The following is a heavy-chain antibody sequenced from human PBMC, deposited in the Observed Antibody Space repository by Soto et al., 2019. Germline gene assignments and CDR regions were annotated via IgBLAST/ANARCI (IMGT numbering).Heavy chain of an antibody. Sequence: SETLSLTCTVSGGSISSSSYYWGWIRQPPGKGLEWIGSIYYSGSTYYNPSLKSRVTISVDTSKNQFSLKLSSVTAAATAVYTRARQVYVFWLNRAFGSYYYYYGMDVWGQGTTVTVSS. J-gene: IGHJ6*02. V-gene: IGHV4-39*01. CDR3: ARQVYVFWLNRAFGSYYYYYGMDV. D-gene: IGHD3-3*01. CDR2: IYYSGST. CDR1: GGSISSSSYY.